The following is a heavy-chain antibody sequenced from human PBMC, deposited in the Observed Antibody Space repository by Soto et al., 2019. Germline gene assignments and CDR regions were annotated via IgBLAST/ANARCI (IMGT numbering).Heavy chain of an antibody. V-gene: IGHV3-30*18. CDR3: AKDDGSTWSMFYHYYGVDV. CDR1: GFTFSNYG. J-gene: IGHJ6*02. D-gene: IGHD6-13*01. CDR2: ISYDGSSK. Sequence: SLILSCAASGFTFSNYGIHWVRQAPGKGLEWVAVISYDGSSKDYADSVKGRFTISRDNSKNTLYLQMNSLRIEDTAVYYCAKDDGSTWSMFYHYYGVDVWGQGPTV.